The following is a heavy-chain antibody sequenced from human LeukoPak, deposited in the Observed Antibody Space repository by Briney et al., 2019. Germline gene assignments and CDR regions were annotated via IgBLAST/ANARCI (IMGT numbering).Heavy chain of an antibody. CDR1: GYTFTSYG. CDR3: ARDRFGTYYYGSGSSPSDY. Sequence: ASVKVSCKASGYTFTSYGISWVRQAPGQGLEWMGWISAYNGNTNYAQKLQGRVTMTTDTSTSTAYMELRGLRSDDTAVYYCARDRFGTYYYGSGSSPSDYWGQGTLVTVSS. D-gene: IGHD3-10*01. V-gene: IGHV1-18*01. J-gene: IGHJ4*02. CDR2: ISAYNGNT.